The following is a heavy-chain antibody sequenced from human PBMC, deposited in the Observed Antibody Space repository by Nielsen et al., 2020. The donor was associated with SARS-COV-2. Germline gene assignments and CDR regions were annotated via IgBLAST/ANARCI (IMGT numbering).Heavy chain of an antibody. CDR2: IHHSGNT. CDR1: GVSFSSNYW. V-gene: IGHV4-4*02. D-gene: IGHD2-2*02. J-gene: IGHJ6*03. Sequence: SETLSLTCAVSGVSFSSNYWWSWVRQPPGQGLEWIGEIHHSGNTNYAPSLKSRVSMSVDKSKSQLSLRLRSVTAADTAVYFCARRNIVVVPSPILGLGPFFSSYYVDVWGKGTTVTVSS. CDR3: ARRNIVVVPSPILGLGPFFSSYYVDV.